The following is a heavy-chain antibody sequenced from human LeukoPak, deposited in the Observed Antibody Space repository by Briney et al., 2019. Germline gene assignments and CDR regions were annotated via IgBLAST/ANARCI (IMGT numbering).Heavy chain of an antibody. J-gene: IGHJ5*02. D-gene: IGHD3-3*02. CDR2: MNPNSGNT. V-gene: IGHV1-8*01. CDR1: GYTFTSYD. Sequence: GASVKVSCKASGYTFTSYDINWVRQATGQGLEWMGWMNPNSGNTGYAQKFQGRVTMTRNTSISTAYMELSSLRSEDTAVYYCARDRRIRRKRWFDPWGQGTLVTVSS. CDR3: ARDRRIRRKRWFDP.